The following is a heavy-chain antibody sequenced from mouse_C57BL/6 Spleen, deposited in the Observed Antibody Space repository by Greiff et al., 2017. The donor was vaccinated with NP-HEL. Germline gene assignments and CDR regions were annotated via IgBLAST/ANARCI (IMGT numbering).Heavy chain of an antibody. CDR1: GFTFSDYY. V-gene: IGHV5-12*01. CDR2: ISNGGGST. D-gene: IGHD1-1*01. CDR3: ARLSLYYYGSSYGYFDV. J-gene: IGHJ1*03. Sequence: EVQLVESGGGLVQPGGSLKLSCAASGFTFSDYYMYWVRQTPEKRLEWVAYISNGGGSTYYPDTVKGRFTISRDNAKNTLYLQMSRLKSEDTAMYYCARLSLYYYGSSYGYFDVWGTGTTVTVSS.